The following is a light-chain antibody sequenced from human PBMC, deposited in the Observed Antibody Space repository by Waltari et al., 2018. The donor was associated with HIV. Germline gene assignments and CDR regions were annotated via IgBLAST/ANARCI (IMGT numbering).Light chain of an antibody. Sequence: QSALTQPPSVSGAPGQRVTISCTGSSSNFGAGYHVHWYQQLPGTAPKLLIYGNSNRPSGVPDRFSGSKSGTSASLAITGLQAEDEADYYCQSYDSRLHVVFGGGTKLTVL. J-gene: IGLJ2*01. V-gene: IGLV1-40*01. CDR3: QSYDSRLHVV. CDR2: GNS. CDR1: SSNFGAGYH.